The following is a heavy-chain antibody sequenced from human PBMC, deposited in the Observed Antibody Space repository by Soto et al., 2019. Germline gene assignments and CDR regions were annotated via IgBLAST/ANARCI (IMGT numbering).Heavy chain of an antibody. J-gene: IGHJ5*02. D-gene: IGHD1-20*01. Sequence: QLHLQESGPGLVKPSQTLSLTCTVSGGSIRVQSYYWTWIRQTPGKGLEWVGSSYYSGTTYFNPALKRRVTISVDTSTNQFSLRLTSVTAADTAVYYCTRRYNWNDYYFDPWGQGTLVTVSS. CDR2: SYYSGTT. V-gene: IGHV4-39*01. CDR1: GGSIRVQSYY. CDR3: TRRYNWNDYYFDP.